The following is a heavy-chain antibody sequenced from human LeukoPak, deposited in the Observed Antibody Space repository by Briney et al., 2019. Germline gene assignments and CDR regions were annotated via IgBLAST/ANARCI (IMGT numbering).Heavy chain of an antibody. CDR1: GYTFTSYG. CDR3: ARLGLPWDY. J-gene: IGHJ4*02. V-gene: IGHV1-18*01. Sequence: ASVKVSCMASGYTFTSYGVSWVRQAPGQGLEWMGWIGTYNGDTNYAQNLQGRVTMTTDTSTRTAYMELRSLRSDDTAVYYCARLGLPWDYWGQGTLVTVSS. CDR2: IGTYNGDT.